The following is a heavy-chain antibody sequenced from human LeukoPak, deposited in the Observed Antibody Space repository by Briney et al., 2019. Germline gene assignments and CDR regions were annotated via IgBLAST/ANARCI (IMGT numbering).Heavy chain of an antibody. V-gene: IGHV4-34*01. D-gene: IGHD3-9*01. CDR2: INHSGST. J-gene: IGHJ4*02. CDR3: ARDYDILTGYPDY. CDR1: SGSFSGYY. Sequence: PSETLSLTCAVYSGSFSGYYWSWIRQPPGKGLEWIGEINHSGSTNYNPSLKSRVTISVDTSKNQFSLKLSSVTAADTAVYYCARDYDILTGYPDYWGQGTLVTVSS.